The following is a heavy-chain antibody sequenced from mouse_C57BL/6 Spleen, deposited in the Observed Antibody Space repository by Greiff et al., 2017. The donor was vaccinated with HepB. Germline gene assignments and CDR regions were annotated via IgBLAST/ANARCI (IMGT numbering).Heavy chain of an antibody. CDR2: IDPNSGGT. CDR3: ARRTTVKGYYAMDY. D-gene: IGHD1-1*01. J-gene: IGHJ4*01. CDR1: GYTFTSYW. Sequence: QSCTASGYTFTSYWMHWVKQRPGRGLEWIGRIDPNSGGTKYNEKFKSKATLTVDKPSSTAYMQLSSLTSEDSAVYYCARRTTVKGYYAMDYWGQGTSVTVSS. V-gene: IGHV1-72*01.